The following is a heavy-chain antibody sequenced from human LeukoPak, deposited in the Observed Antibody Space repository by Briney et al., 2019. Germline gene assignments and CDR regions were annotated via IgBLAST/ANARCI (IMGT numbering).Heavy chain of an antibody. Sequence: ASVKVSRKASGYTFAAYYMYWVRQAPGQGLEWMGWIRPNSGGTNYTQKFQGRVTMTGDRSISTAYMELSRLRSDDTAVYYCARERTPGSGYGVDYWGQGTVVTVSS. J-gene: IGHJ4*02. CDR1: GYTFAAYY. V-gene: IGHV1-2*02. CDR2: IRPNSGGT. D-gene: IGHD6-25*01. CDR3: ARERTPGSGYGVDY.